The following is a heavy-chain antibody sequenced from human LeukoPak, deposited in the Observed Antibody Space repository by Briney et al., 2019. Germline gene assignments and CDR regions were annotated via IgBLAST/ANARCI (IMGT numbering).Heavy chain of an antibody. Sequence: SETLSLTCTVSGGSISSYYWSWIRQPPGKGLEWIGYIYYSGSTNYNPSLKSRVTISVDTSKNLFSLKLSSVTAADTAVYYCAREQYSSSWYKRGYYYYYMDVWGKGTTVTVSS. D-gene: IGHD6-13*01. CDR2: IYYSGST. CDR3: AREQYSSSWYKRGYYYYYMDV. V-gene: IGHV4-59*01. CDR1: GGSISSYY. J-gene: IGHJ6*03.